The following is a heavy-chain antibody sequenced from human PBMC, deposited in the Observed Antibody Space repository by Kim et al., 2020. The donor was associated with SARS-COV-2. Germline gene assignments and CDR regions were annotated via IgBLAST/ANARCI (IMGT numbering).Heavy chain of an antibody. CDR2: ISYDGSNK. J-gene: IGHJ6*02. D-gene: IGHD2-15*01. Sequence: GGSLRLSCAASGFTFSSYAMHWVRQAPGKGLEWVAVISYDGSNKYYADSVKGRFTISRDNSKNTLYLQMNSLRAEDTAVYYCARARVAATQRGYYYYGMDVWGQGTTVTVSS. CDR3: ARARVAATQRGYYYYGMDV. V-gene: IGHV3-30-3*01. CDR1: GFTFSSYA.